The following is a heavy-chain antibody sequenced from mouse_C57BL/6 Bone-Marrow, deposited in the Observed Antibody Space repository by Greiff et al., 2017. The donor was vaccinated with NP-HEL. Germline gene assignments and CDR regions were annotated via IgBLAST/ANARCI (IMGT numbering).Heavy chain of an antibody. Sequence: VQLQESGAELAKPGASVKLSCKASGYTFTSYWMHWVNQRPGQGLEWIGYINPSSGYTQYNQKFKDKATLTADKSSSTAYMQLSSLAYEDSAVYYCARSTTVVDWYFGVWGTGTTVTVSS. D-gene: IGHD1-1*01. CDR3: ARSTTVVDWYFGV. CDR1: GYTFTSYW. J-gene: IGHJ1*03. CDR2: INPSSGYT. V-gene: IGHV1-7*01.